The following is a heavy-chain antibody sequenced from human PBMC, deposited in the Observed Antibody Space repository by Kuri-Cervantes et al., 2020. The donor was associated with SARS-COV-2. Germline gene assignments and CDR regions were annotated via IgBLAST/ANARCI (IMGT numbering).Heavy chain of an antibody. Sequence: LTCAASGFTFSDYYMSWVRQAPGKGLEWVAVIWYDGSNKYYADSVKGRFTISRDNSKNTLYLQMNSLRAEDTAVYYCASIHRLWELDYAFDIWGQGKMVT. CDR2: IWYDGSNK. D-gene: IGHD1-26*01. V-gene: IGHV3-33*08. CDR3: ASIHRLWELDYAFDI. CDR1: GFTFSDYY. J-gene: IGHJ3*02.